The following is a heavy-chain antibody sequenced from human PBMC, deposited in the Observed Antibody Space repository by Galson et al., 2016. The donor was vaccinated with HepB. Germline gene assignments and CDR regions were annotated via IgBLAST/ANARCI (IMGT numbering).Heavy chain of an antibody. CDR3: ARGGNYGYT. D-gene: IGHD1-26*01. Sequence: SLRLSCAASGFTVSNNFMRWVRQAPGKGLEWVSLIYSGGGTHYVDSVKGRFIISRDNSKNTLYLQMSSLRVEDTAVCYCARGGNYGYTWGLGTLVTVSS. CDR1: GFTVSNNF. J-gene: IGHJ4*02. V-gene: IGHV3-53*01. CDR2: IYSGGGT.